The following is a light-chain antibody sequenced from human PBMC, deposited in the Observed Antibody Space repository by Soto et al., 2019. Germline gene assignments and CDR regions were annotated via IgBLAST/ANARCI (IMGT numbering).Light chain of an antibody. V-gene: IGKV3-11*01. J-gene: IGKJ1*01. CDR3: HQRIDWPSGA. Sequence: EIVLTQSPATLSFSPGERATLSCRASHSVGTFLAWYQQKPGPARRLLISDATHRASGIPARFSGSGSGTDFTLTISRLEPEDFAVYFCHQRIDWPSGAFGQWPRGEIK. CDR1: HSVGTF. CDR2: DAT.